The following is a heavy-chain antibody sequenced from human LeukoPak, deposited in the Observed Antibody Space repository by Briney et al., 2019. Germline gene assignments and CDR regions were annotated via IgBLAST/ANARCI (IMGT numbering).Heavy chain of an antibody. CDR1: GGSISSYY. V-gene: IGHV4-4*07. CDR3: ARAYYDFWSGYYVGWFDP. Sequence: PSETLSLTCTVSGGSISSYYWSWIRQPAGKGLEWIGRIYTSGSTNYNPSLKSRVTMSVDTSKNQFSLKLSSVTAADTAVYYCARAYYDFWSGYYVGWFDPWGQGTLVTVSS. J-gene: IGHJ5*02. D-gene: IGHD3-3*01. CDR2: IYTSGST.